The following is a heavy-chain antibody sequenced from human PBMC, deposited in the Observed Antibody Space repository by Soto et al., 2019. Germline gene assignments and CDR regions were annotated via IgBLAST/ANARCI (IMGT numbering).Heavy chain of an antibody. Sequence: QVQLQESGPGLVKPSQTLSLTCTVSGGSISSGDYYWSWIRQPPGKGLEWIGYIYYSGSTYYNPSLQSRVNISVDTSKNRFSLKLGSVTAADTAVYYCARGQQLVRWNYWGQGTLVTVSS. D-gene: IGHD6-13*01. J-gene: IGHJ4*02. V-gene: IGHV4-30-4*01. CDR1: GGSISSGDYY. CDR3: ARGQQLVRWNY. CDR2: IYYSGST.